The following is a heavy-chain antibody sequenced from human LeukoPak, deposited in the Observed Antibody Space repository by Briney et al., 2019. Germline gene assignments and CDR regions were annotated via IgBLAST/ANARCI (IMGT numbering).Heavy chain of an antibody. J-gene: IGHJ6*02. CDR3: ARDYYYDSSGYYYYYYGMDV. CDR2: IYYSGST. D-gene: IGHD3-22*01. V-gene: IGHV4-31*03. Sequence: PSETLSLTCTVSGVSISSGGYDWSWLRQHPGKGLEWIGYIYYSGSTYYNPSLKSRVTISVDTSKNQFSLKLSSVTAADTAVYYSARDYYYDSSGYYYYYYGMDVWGQGTTVTASS. CDR1: GVSISSGGYD.